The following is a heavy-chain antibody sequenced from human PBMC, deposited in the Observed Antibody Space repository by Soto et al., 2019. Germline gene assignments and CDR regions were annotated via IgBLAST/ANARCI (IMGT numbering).Heavy chain of an antibody. CDR2: ISAYNGNT. CDR1: GYTFTSYG. Sequence: GASVKVSCKASGYTFTSYGISWVRQAPGQGLEWMGWISAYNGNTNYAQKLQGRVTMTTDTSTSTAYMELRSLRSDDTAVYYCAREDGDYADYYYGMDVWGQGTTVTVSS. V-gene: IGHV1-18*01. J-gene: IGHJ6*02. D-gene: IGHD4-17*01. CDR3: AREDGDYADYYYGMDV.